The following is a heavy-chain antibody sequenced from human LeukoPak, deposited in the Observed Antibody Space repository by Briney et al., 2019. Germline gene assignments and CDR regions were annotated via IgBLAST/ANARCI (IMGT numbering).Heavy chain of an antibody. Sequence: ASVKVSCKASGYTFTKYGVSWVRQASGQGLERMGWISAYNGDIKYAQRGKGRVTMTTDTSTSTVYMELRSLRSDDTAVYYCARESVSDAFDIWGQGTMVTVSS. CDR1: GYTFTKYG. CDR3: ARESVSDAFDI. CDR2: ISAYNGDI. J-gene: IGHJ3*02. V-gene: IGHV1-18*01.